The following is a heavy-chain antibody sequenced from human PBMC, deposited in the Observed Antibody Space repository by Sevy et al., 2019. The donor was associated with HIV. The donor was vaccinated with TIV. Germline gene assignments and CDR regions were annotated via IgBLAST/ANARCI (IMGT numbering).Heavy chain of an antibody. CDR3: ARDETTVTREGFDS. V-gene: IGHV6-1*01. CDR1: GDSVSSNSAA. D-gene: IGHD4-4*01. CDR2: TYYRSKWYN. J-gene: IGHJ5*01. Sequence: SQTLSLTCAISGDSVSSNSAAWNWIRQSPSRGLEWLGRTYYRSKWYNDYAISSKSRISINPDTSKNQFSLQLTSVTPEDTALYYCARDETTVTREGFDSWGQGTLVTVSS.